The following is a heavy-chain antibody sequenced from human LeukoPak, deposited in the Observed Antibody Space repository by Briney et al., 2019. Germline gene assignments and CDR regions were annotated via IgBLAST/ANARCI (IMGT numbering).Heavy chain of an antibody. CDR3: ARVACSGGSCYFEYFQH. V-gene: IGHV1-46*01. J-gene: IGHJ1*01. CDR2: INPSGGST. CDR1: GYTFTSYY. Sequence: ASVKVSCKASGYTFTSYYMHWVRQAPGQGLEWMGIINPSGGSTSYAQKFQGRVTMTRDTSTSTVYMELSSLRSEDTAVYYCARVACSGGSCYFEYFQHWGQGTLVTVSS. D-gene: IGHD2-15*01.